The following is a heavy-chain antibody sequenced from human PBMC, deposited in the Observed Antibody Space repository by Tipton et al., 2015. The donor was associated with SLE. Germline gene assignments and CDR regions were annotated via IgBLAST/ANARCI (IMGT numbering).Heavy chain of an antibody. CDR1: GHSISSGFY. Sequence: TLSLTCSVSGHSISSGFYWGWIRQSPGKGLEWIGNFYHRGTTYYNPSLKSRVTISVDTSKNQFSLKLSSVTAADTAVYYCARDLNYYGSGSYKGWFDPWGQGTLVTVSS. CDR2: FYHRGTT. J-gene: IGHJ5*02. CDR3: ARDLNYYGSGSYKGWFDP. D-gene: IGHD3-10*01. V-gene: IGHV4-38-2*02.